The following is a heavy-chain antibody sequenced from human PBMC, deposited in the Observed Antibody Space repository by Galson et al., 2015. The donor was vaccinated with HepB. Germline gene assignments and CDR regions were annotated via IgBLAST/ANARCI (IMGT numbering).Heavy chain of an antibody. CDR2: IYYSGST. Sequence: TLSLTCTVSGGSISSGGYYWSWIRQHPGKGLEWIGYIYYSGSTYYNPSLKSRVTISVDTSKNQFSLKLSSVTAADTAVYYCARGVTVVPAADLFDAFDIWGQGTMVTVSS. V-gene: IGHV4-31*03. J-gene: IGHJ3*02. D-gene: IGHD2-2*01. CDR3: ARGVTVVPAADLFDAFDI. CDR1: GGSISSGGYY.